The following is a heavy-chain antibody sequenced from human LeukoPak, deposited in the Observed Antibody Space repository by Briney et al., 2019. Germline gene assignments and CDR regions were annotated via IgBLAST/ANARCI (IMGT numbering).Heavy chain of an antibody. J-gene: IGHJ5*02. D-gene: IGHD3-22*01. CDR2: INHSGST. V-gene: IGHV4-39*07. Sequence: SETLSLTCTVSGGSISSSSYYWGWIRQPPGKGLEWIGEINHSGSTNYNPSLKSRVTISVDTSKNQFSLKLSSVTAADTAVYYCARVGLVVVPWGQGTLVTVSS. CDR3: ARVGLVVVP. CDR1: GGSISSSSYY.